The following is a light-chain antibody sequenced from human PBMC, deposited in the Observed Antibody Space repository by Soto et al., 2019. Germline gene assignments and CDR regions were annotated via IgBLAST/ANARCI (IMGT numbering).Light chain of an antibody. CDR2: EVS. Sequence: QSVLTQPASVSGSPGQSITISCTGTSSDVGSYNLVSWYQQHPGKAPKVMIYEVSKQPSGVSNRFSGSKSGNTASLTISGLQAEDEADYYCCSYGGSYVFGPGTKVTVL. CDR3: CSYGGSYV. CDR1: SSDVGSYNL. V-gene: IGLV2-23*02. J-gene: IGLJ1*01.